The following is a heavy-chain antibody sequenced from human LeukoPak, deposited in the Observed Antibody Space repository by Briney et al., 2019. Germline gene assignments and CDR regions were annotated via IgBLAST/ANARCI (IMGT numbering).Heavy chain of an antibody. CDR2: LSSSGSAF. CDR3: ARDLMGIAYRGAFYY. V-gene: IGHV3-48*03. D-gene: IGHD6-13*01. Sequence: PGGSLTLSCEDSGFTFRSYEMNWVRQAPGKGLEWIAYLSSSGSAFSYADSVKGRFTISRDNAKNSLYLQMNSLRAEDTAVYYCARDLMGIAYRGAFYYWGQGTLVTVSS. CDR1: GFTFRSYE. J-gene: IGHJ4*02.